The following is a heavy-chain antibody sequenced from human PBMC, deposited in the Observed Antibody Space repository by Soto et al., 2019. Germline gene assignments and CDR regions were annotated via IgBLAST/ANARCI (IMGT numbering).Heavy chain of an antibody. J-gene: IGHJ4*02. V-gene: IGHV3-23*01. D-gene: IGHD6-19*01. CDR2: ISDSGGSA. CDR1: GFTFSTYA. CDR3: VKNGLWLTDLFNY. Sequence: EMQLLESGGGLVQPGGSLRLSCAASGFTFSTYAMSWVRQAPGKGLEWVSSISDSGGSAYYADSVKGRFTISRDNSKDTLYLQMNTLRAEDTAVYYCVKNGLWLTDLFNYWGQGTLVAVSS.